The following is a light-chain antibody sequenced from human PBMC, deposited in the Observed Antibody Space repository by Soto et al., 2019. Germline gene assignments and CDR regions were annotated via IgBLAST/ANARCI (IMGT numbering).Light chain of an antibody. Sequence: DIQMTQSASSLSASVGDRVTITCQATQDISIYLNWYQQTPGRAPNLLIYDASNLQTGVPSRFSGSGSGTDFTFTISSLQPEDIATDYCQHYHNLPSTFGQGTRLEI. CDR1: QDISIY. CDR3: QHYHNLPST. V-gene: IGKV1-33*01. J-gene: IGKJ5*01. CDR2: DAS.